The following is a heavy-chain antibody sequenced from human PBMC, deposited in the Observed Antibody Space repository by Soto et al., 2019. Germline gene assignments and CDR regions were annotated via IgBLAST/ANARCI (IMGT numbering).Heavy chain of an antibody. CDR3: ARESLLGYCSSTSCSKKDYYGMDV. D-gene: IGHD2-2*01. CDR2: IYYSGST. CDR1: FGSISSGDDY. Sequence: SETLSLTCTASFGSISSGDDYWSCIRQPPGKGLEWIGYIYYSGSTYYNPSLKSRVTISVDTSKNQFSLKLSSVTAADTAVYYCARESLLGYCSSTSCSKKDYYGMDVWGQGTTVTVSS. V-gene: IGHV4-30-4*01. J-gene: IGHJ6*02.